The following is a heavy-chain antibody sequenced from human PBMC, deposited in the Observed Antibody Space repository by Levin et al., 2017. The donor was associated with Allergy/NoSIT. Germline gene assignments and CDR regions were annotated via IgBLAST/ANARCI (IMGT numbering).Heavy chain of an antibody. CDR1: GYTFTGYY. D-gene: IGHD4-17*01. Sequence: ASVKVSCKASGYTFTGYYMHWVRQAPGQGLEWMGWISPNSGGTNYAQKFQGRVTMTRDTSISTAYMELSRLRSDDTAVYYCASASGDYTFPDYWGQGTLVTVSS. V-gene: IGHV1-2*02. J-gene: IGHJ4*02. CDR3: ASASGDYTFPDY. CDR2: ISPNSGGT.